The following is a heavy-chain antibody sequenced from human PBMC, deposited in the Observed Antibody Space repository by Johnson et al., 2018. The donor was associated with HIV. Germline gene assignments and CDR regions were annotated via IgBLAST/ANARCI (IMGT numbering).Heavy chain of an antibody. V-gene: IGHV3-30-3*01. Sequence: QMLLVESGGGVVQPGRSLRLSCAASGFTFSSYAMHWVRQAPGKGLEWVAVISYDGSNKYYADSVKGRFTISRDNSKNTLYRQMNSLRAEDTAVYYCAREFLYGDYQDAFDIWGQGTMVTVSS. J-gene: IGHJ3*02. D-gene: IGHD4-17*01. CDR1: GFTFSSYA. CDR3: AREFLYGDYQDAFDI. CDR2: ISYDGSNK.